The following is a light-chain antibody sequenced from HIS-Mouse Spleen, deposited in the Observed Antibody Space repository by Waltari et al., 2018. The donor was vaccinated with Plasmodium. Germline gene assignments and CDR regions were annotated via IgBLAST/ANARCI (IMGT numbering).Light chain of an antibody. CDR3: QQYNSHPLT. Sequence: DIQMTQSPSSLSASVGDRVTITCRVSQGISNYLAWFQQKPGKAPKSLIYASSRLQSGSPSKLSGSGSGTDFTLTLSRLHPEDFATYYCQQYNSHPLTFGGGTKVEIK. J-gene: IGKJ4*01. CDR2: ASS. CDR1: QGISNY. V-gene: IGKV1-16*02.